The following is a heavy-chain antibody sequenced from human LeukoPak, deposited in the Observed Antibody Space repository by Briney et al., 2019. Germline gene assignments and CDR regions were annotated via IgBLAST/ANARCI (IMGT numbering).Heavy chain of an antibody. J-gene: IGHJ3*02. V-gene: IGHV3-21*01. CDR2: ISSSSSYI. Sequence: PGGSLRLSCAASGFTFSSYSMPWVRQAPGKGLEWVSSISSSSSYIYYADSVKGRFTISRDNAKNSLYLQMNSLRAEDTAVYYCARASGDMFGGVIVIDSNAFDIWGQGTMVTVSS. D-gene: IGHD3-16*02. CDR3: ARASGDMFGGVIVIDSNAFDI. CDR1: GFTFSSYS.